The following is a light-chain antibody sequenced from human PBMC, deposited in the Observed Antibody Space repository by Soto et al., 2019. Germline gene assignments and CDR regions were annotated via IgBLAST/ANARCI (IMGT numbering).Light chain of an antibody. V-gene: IGKV1-13*02. J-gene: IGKJ3*01. CDR2: DAS. CDR3: QQFNSYSFT. CDR1: QGISSA. Sequence: AIQLTQSPSSLSASVGDRVTITCRASQGISSALAWYQQKPGKAPKLLIYDASSLESGVRSSFSGSGSGTDFTLTRSSLQPEDFETYYCQQFNSYSFTFGPGTKVDIK.